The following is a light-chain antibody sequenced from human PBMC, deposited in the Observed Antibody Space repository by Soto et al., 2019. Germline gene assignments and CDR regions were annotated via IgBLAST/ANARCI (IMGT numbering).Light chain of an antibody. CDR1: QGISNY. CDR2: AAS. CDR3: QKYNTAPLT. V-gene: IGKV1-27*01. Sequence: IQMTPSPSSLSASVGDRVTITCRASQGISNYLAWFQQKPGKVPKLLIYAASALQSGVPSRFSGSGSGTDFTLTISGLQPEDVATYYCQKYNTAPLTFGGGTKVDIK. J-gene: IGKJ4*01.